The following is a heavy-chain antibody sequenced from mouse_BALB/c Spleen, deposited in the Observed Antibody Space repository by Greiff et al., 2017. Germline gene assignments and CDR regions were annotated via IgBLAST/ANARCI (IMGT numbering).Heavy chain of an antibody. J-gene: IGHJ3*01. Sequence: QVQLKESGPELVKPGASVKISCKASGYAFSSSWMNWVKQRPGQGLEWIGRIYPGDGDTNYNGKFKGKATLTADKSSSTAYMQLSSLTSVDSAVYFCARSRYDGFAYWGQGTLVTVSA. D-gene: IGHD2-14*01. CDR1: GYAFSSSW. CDR3: ARSRYDGFAY. V-gene: IGHV1-82*01. CDR2: IYPGDGDT.